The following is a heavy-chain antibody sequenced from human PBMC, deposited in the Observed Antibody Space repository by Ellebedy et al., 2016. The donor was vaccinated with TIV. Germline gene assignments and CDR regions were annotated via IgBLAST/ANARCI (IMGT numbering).Heavy chain of an antibody. CDR2: INPNSGAT. D-gene: IGHD2/OR15-2a*01. CDR1: GYTFTRYY. Sequence: ASVKVSCKASGYTFTRYYMHWVRQAPGQGLEWTGWINPNSGATNYAQKFQGRVTMTTDTSTSTAYMELRSLRSDDTAVYYCARGDANRGYYYYYGMDVWGQGTTVTVSS. J-gene: IGHJ6*02. V-gene: IGHV1-2*02. CDR3: ARGDANRGYYYYYGMDV.